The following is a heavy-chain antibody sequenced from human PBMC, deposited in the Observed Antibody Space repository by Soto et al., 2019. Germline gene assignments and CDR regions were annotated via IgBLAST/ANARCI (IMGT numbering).Heavy chain of an antibody. CDR2: ISGSGGST. Sequence: GGSLRLSCAASGFTFSSYAMSWVRQAPGKGLEWVSAISGSGGSTYYADSVKGRFTISRDNSKNTLYLQMNSLRAEDTAVYYCAKVGRGKYGSGSYYNSIDYWGQGTLVTVSS. V-gene: IGHV3-23*01. CDR3: AKVGRGKYGSGSYYNSIDY. CDR1: GFTFSSYA. J-gene: IGHJ4*02. D-gene: IGHD3-10*01.